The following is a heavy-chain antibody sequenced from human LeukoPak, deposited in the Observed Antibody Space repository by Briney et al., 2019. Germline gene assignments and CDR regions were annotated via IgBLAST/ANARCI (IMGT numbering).Heavy chain of an antibody. J-gene: IGHJ4*02. V-gene: IGHV3-48*03. CDR2: ISSSGSTI. D-gene: IGHD6-13*01. CDR1: GFTFSSYE. Sequence: GGSLRLSCAASGFTFSSYEMNWVRQAPGKGLEWVSYISSSGSTIYYADSVKGRFTISRDNSKNTLYLQMNSLRVEDTAVYYCARRWSFDYWGQGTLVTVSS. CDR3: ARRWSFDY.